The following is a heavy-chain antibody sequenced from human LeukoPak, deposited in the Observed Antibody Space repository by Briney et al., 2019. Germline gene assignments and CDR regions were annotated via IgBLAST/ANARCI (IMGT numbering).Heavy chain of an antibody. V-gene: IGHV3-11*04. CDR2: ISRDGGTI. CDR3: ARKAITVTTFDY. J-gene: IGHJ4*02. Sequence: GGSLRLSCAASGFTVSSNYMSWVRQAPGKGLEWVSFISRDGGTIDYADSVKGRFTISRDNAKNSLYLQMSRLRGEDTAVYYCARKAITVTTFDYWGQGTLVTVSS. CDR1: GFTVSSNY. D-gene: IGHD4-17*01.